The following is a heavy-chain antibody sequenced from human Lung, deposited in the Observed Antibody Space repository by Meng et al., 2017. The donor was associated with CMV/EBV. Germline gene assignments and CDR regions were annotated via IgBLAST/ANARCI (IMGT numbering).Heavy chain of an antibody. V-gene: IGHV3-23*01. CDR1: GFTFSDFA. Sequence: VQLLGAGGGLVKPGGSLRLSCAASGFTFSDFAMTWVRQVPGQGLEWVSIITKEGTTYYAESVKGRFSITRDNFKNTVYVDMKTLRAEDTALYYCAMGSDAYAWGQGTLVTVSS. J-gene: IGHJ5*02. CDR3: AMGSDAYA. CDR2: ITKEGTT. D-gene: IGHD3-16*01.